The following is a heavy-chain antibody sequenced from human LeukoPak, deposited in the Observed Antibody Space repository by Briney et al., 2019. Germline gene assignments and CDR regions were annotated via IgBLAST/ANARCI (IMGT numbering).Heavy chain of an antibody. J-gene: IGHJ6*02. CDR2: MNPNSGNT. CDR1: GYTFTSYD. CDR3: ARGGSRGWLSSTYYYYGMDV. V-gene: IGHV1-8*01. Sequence: ASVKVSCKASGYTFTSYDINWVRQATGQGLEWMGWMNPNSGNTSYAQKFQGRVTMTRNTSISTAYMELSSLRSEDTAVYYCARGGSRGWLSSTYYYYGMDVWGQGTTVTVSS. D-gene: IGHD3-16*02.